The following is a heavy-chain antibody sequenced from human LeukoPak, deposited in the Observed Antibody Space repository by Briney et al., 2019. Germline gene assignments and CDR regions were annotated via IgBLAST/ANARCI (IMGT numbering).Heavy chain of an antibody. J-gene: IGHJ5*02. D-gene: IGHD3-3*01. CDR1: GYTLTELS. CDR3: ATRIFWSGQNWFDP. V-gene: IGHV1-24*01. Sequence: ASVKVSCKVSGYTLTELSMHWVRQAPGKGLEWMGGFDPEDGETIYAQKFQGRVTMTEDTSTDTAYMELSSLRSEGTAVYYCATRIFWSGQNWFDPWGQGTLVTVSS. CDR2: FDPEDGET.